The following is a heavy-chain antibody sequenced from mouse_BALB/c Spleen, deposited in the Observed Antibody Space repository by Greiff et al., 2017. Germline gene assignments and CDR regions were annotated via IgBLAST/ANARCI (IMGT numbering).Heavy chain of an antibody. V-gene: IGHV2-9*02. CDR2: IWAGGST. Sequence: VQRVESGPGLVAPSQSLSITCTVSGFSLTSYGVHWVRQPPGKGLEWLGVIWAGGSTNYNSALMSRLSISKDNSKSQVFLKMNSLQTDDTAMYYCARDKGKDGSSSYYAMDYWGQGTSVTVSS. CDR3: ARDKGKDGSSSYYAMDY. D-gene: IGHD1-1*01. J-gene: IGHJ4*01. CDR1: GFSLTSYG.